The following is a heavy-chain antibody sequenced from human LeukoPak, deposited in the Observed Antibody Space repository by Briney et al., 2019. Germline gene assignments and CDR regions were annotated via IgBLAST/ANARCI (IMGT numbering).Heavy chain of an antibody. Sequence: PAETLPLTCPVPGASISSGIYDWGGFRHPPGKGRKCIGWLYYSGSTYYNPSLKSRVTISLDMSKNQFSLKLSSVTAADTAVYYCARQREYSSTALGGFDPWGLGNTVTVST. CDR3: ARQREYSSTALGGFDP. CDR1: GASISSGIYD. CDR2: LYYSGST. J-gene: IGHJ5*02. V-gene: IGHV4-39*01. D-gene: IGHD6-6*01.